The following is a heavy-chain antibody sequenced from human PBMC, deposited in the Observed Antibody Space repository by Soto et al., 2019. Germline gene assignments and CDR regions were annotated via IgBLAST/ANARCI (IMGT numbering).Heavy chain of an antibody. CDR1: GFTFSSYG. Sequence: QVQLVESGGVVVQPGRSLRLSCAASGFTFSSYGMHWVRQSPGKGLEWGAVISYDGSNKYYADSVKGRFTISRDNSKNTLYLQMNSPRAEDTAVYYCAKDQLRGVRGVINYYYGMDVWGQGTTVTVSS. J-gene: IGHJ6*02. V-gene: IGHV3-30*18. CDR2: ISYDGSNK. CDR3: AKDQLRGVRGVINYYYGMDV. D-gene: IGHD3-10*01.